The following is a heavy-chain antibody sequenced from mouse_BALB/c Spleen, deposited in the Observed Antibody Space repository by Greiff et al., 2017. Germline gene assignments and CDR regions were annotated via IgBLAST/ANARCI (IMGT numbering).Heavy chain of an antibody. D-gene: IGHD1-1*01. V-gene: IGHV5-6-5*01. J-gene: IGHJ3*01. CDR2: ISSGGST. CDR1: GFTFSSYA. CDR3: ARGGAYGSSWAY. Sequence: EVKLVESGGGLVKPGGSLKLSCAASGFTFSSYAMSWVRQTPEKRLEWVASISSGGSTYYPDSVKGRFTISRDNARNILYLQMSSLRSEDTAMYYCARGGAYGSSWAYWGQGTLVTVSA.